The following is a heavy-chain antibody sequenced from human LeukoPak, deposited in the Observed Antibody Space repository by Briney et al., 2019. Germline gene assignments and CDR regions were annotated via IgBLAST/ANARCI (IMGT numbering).Heavy chain of an antibody. CDR1: GVSFSGYY. CDR2: INHSGST. D-gene: IGHD6-19*01. V-gene: IGHV4-34*01. Sequence: SETLSLTCAVYGVSFSGYYWSWIRQPPGKGLEWIGEINHSGSTNYNPSLKSRVTISVDTSKNQFSLKLSSVTAADTAVYYCARLGSGWYSIENWFDPWGQGTLVTVSS. CDR3: ARLGSGWYSIENWFDP. J-gene: IGHJ5*02.